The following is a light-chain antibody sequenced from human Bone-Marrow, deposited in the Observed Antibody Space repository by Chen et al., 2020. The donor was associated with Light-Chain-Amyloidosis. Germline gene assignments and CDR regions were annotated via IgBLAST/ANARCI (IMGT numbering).Light chain of an antibody. CDR1: SSDVGGYNY. Sequence: QSALTQPRSVSGSPGQSVTISCTGTSSDVGGYNYDSWYQQHPGKAPKLMIYDVSKLPSGFPDRFCGSKSGNTASLTISGLQAEDEADYDCCSYAGSAGVFGGGTKLTVL. CDR2: DVS. J-gene: IGLJ3*02. V-gene: IGLV2-11*01. CDR3: CSYAGSAGV.